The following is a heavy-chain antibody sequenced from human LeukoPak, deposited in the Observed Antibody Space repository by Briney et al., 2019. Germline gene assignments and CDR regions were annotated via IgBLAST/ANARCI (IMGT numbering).Heavy chain of an antibody. Sequence: PAETLSLTCTVSGGSISSYYWSWIRQPAGKGLEWIGRISGSGNITYNPALQRRLSISIDTSKNQFSLKLMSVTAADTAVYYCARDSGTTGEVKFDPWGQGTLVTVSS. J-gene: IGHJ5*02. CDR1: GGSISSYY. V-gene: IGHV4-4*07. CDR2: ISGSGNI. CDR3: ARDSGTTGEVKFDP. D-gene: IGHD3-10*01.